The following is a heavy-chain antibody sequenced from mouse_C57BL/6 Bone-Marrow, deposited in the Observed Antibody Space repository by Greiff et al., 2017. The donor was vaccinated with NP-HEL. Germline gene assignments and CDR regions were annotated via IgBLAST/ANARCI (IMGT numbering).Heavy chain of an antibody. CDR2: IDPENGDT. CDR1: GFNIKDDY. V-gene: IGHV14-4*01. CDR3: TGIYYYGSSYEAY. Sequence: EVQLQQSGAELVRPGASVKLSCTASGFNIKDDYMHWVKQRPEQGLEWIGWIDPENGDTEYASKFQGKATITADPSSNTAYLKLSSLTSEDTAVYYCTGIYYYGSSYEAYWGQGTLVTVSA. D-gene: IGHD1-1*01. J-gene: IGHJ3*01.